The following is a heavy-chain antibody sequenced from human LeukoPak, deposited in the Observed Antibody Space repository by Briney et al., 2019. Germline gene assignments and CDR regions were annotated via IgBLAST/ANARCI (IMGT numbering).Heavy chain of an antibody. D-gene: IGHD6-19*01. V-gene: IGHV3-23*01. J-gene: IGHJ4*02. CDR2: ISGSGGST. Sequence: GSLRLSCAASGFTFSSYAMSWVRQAPGKGLEWVSAISGSGGSTYYADSVKGRFTISRDNSKNTLYLRMNSLRAEDTAVYYCARGLGYSSGWAFDYWGQGTLVTVSS. CDR3: ARGLGYSSGWAFDY. CDR1: GFTFSSYA.